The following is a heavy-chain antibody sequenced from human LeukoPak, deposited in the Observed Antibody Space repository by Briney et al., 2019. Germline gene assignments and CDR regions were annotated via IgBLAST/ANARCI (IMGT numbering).Heavy chain of an antibody. Sequence: GGSLRLSCAASGFTFSSYAMSWVRQAPGKGLEWVSAISGSGGSTYYADSVKGRFTISRDNSKNTLYLQMNSLRAEDTAVYYCARTYYYDSSGYYYREAFDIWGQGTMVTVSS. CDR1: GFTFSSYA. CDR3: ARTYYYDSSGYYYREAFDI. V-gene: IGHV3-23*01. J-gene: IGHJ3*02. D-gene: IGHD3-22*01. CDR2: ISGSGGST.